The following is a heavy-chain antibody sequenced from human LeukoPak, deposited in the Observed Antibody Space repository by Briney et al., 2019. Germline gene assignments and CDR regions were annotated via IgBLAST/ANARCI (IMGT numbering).Heavy chain of an antibody. Sequence: SETLPLTCTVSGYSISSDCYWAGIRKPPGRGRGWIGSMYHSGDTHYNPSLKSRVTISVDMPKNQFSLKLTSVTAADTAVYYCARDHSTGWDFDYWGQGTLVTVSS. CDR3: ARDHSTGWDFDY. CDR1: GYSISSDCY. J-gene: IGHJ4*02. CDR2: MYHSGDT. V-gene: IGHV4-38-2*02. D-gene: IGHD6-25*01.